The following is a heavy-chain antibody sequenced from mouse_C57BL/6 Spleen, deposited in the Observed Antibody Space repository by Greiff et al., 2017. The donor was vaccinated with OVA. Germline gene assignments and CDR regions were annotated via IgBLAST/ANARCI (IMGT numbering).Heavy chain of an antibody. CDR1: GYTFTSYG. Sequence: QVQLQQSGAELARPGASVKLSCKASGYTFTSYGISWVKQRPGQGLEWIGEIYPRSGNTYYNAKFKGKATLTADKSSSTAYMEHRSLTSEDSAVYCCARGGYGYDRLAYYAMDYWGQGTSVTVSS. D-gene: IGHD2-2*01. CDR2: IYPRSGNT. V-gene: IGHV1-81*01. J-gene: IGHJ4*01. CDR3: ARGGYGYDRLAYYAMDY.